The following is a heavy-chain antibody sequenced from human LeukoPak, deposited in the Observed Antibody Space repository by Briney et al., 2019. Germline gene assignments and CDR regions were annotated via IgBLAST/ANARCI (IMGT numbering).Heavy chain of an antibody. CDR3: ARDGYYYGMDV. CDR2: IYYSGST. J-gene: IGHJ6*02. CDR1: GGSFSGYY. Sequence: SETLSLTCAVYGGSFSGYYWSWIRQHPGKGLEWIGYIYYSGSTYYNPSLKSRVTISVDTSKNQFSLKLSSVTAADTAVYYCARDGYYYGMDVWGQGTTVTVSS. V-gene: IGHV4-31*11.